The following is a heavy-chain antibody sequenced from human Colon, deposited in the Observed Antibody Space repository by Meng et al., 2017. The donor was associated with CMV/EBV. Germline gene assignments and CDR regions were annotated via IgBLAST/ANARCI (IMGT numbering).Heavy chain of an antibody. CDR1: AASINSSY. CDR3: AREMTAGVAAADRVGDAYE. V-gene: IGHV4-4*07. D-gene: IGHD6-13*01. J-gene: IGHJ1*01. CDR2: VYPSGAT. Sequence: QVARRESGQGVVKPQENLSLTCIAAAASINSSYWAWIRQSAGKGLEWIGRVYPSGATPYNPSVVSRVTMSIDTSKNQFSLNLKSVTAADTAVYFCAREMTAGVAAADRVGDAYEWGPGTLVTVSS.